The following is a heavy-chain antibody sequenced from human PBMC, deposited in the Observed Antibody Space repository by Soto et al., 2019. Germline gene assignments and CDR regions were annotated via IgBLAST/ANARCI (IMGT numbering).Heavy chain of an antibody. CDR3: VKDRFGGTSGYFDS. J-gene: IGHJ4*02. V-gene: IGHV3-64D*08. CDR2: ISSNGGSI. CDR1: GFTFRSYA. Sequence: EVQVVAAGGGLVQPGGSLRLSCSASGFTFRSYALHWVRQAPGKGLEDVSGISSNGGSIFYADSVKGRFTISRDNSKNIIYLQMTGLRADDTAVYSCVKDRFGGTSGYFDSWGQGTLVTVSS. D-gene: IGHD2-15*01.